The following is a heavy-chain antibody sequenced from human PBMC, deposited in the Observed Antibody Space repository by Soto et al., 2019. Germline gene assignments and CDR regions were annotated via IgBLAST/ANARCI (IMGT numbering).Heavy chain of an antibody. V-gene: IGHV3-30*03. D-gene: IGHD1-1*01. J-gene: IGHJ6*02. CDR3: AGALENPYFYYGLNV. CDR2: TTYDGGIK. CDR1: GFSFSSYC. Sequence: LRLSCAASGFSFSSYCMEWVRLAPCKGLEWVAATTYDGGIKHYVDSVKGRFTISRDNSKNTLYLQMNSLRVEDTATYYCAGALENPYFYYGLNVWGQGTTVTVSS.